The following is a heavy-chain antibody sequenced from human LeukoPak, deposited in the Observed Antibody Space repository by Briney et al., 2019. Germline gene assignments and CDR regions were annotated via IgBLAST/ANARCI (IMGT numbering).Heavy chain of an antibody. CDR1: GGTFSSYA. J-gene: IGHJ6*04. Sequence: GASVKVSCKASGGTFSSYAIRWVRQAPGQGLEWMGGIIPIFGTANYAQKFQGRVTITADESTSTAYMELSSLRSDDTAVYYCARDLRGAYSYGAPYYYYGMDVWGKGTTVTVSS. D-gene: IGHD5-18*01. V-gene: IGHV1-69*13. CDR3: ARDLRGAYSYGAPYYYYGMDV. CDR2: IIPIFGTA.